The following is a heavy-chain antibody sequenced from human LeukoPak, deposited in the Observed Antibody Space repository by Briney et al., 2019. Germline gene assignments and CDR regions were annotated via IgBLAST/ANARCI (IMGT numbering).Heavy chain of an antibody. J-gene: IGHJ6*04. CDR2: IYPGDSDT. CDR1: GYSFTSYW. D-gene: IGHD3-10*01. CDR3: ARVYGSGSYYYYYGMDV. V-gene: IGHV5-51*01. Sequence: PGESLKISCKGSGYSFTSYWIGWVRQMPGKGLEWMGMIYPGDSDTRYSPSFQGQVTISADKSISTAYLQWSSLKASDTAMYYCARVYGSGSYYYYYGMDVWGKGTTVTVSS.